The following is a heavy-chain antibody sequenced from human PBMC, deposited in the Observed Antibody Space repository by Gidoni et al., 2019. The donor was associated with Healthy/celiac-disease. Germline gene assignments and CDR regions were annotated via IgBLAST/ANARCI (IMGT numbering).Heavy chain of an antibody. Sequence: QVQLVESGGGVVQPGRSLRLSCAASGFTFHSSGLPWFRQAPGKGREWVAVISYDGSNKYYADSVKGRFTISRDNSKNTLYLQMNSLRAEDTAVYYCAKDGGGAYCGGDCYSGWYFDLWGRGTLVTVSS. CDR2: ISYDGSNK. J-gene: IGHJ2*01. CDR1: GFTFHSSG. D-gene: IGHD2-21*02. V-gene: IGHV3-30*18. CDR3: AKDGGGAYCGGDCYSGWYFDL.